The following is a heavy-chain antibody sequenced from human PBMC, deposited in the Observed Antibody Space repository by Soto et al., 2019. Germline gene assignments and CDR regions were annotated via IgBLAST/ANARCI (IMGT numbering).Heavy chain of an antibody. CDR3: TTDTSDIVVVVAASVRDV. CDR2: IKSKTDGGTT. J-gene: IGHJ6*04. Sequence: GGSLRLSCAASGFTFSNAWMSWVRQAPGKGLEWVGRIKSKTDGGTTDYAAPVKGRFTISRDDSKNTLYLQMNSLKTEDTAVYYCTTDTSDIVVVVAASVRDVWGKGTTVTVSS. V-gene: IGHV3-15*01. CDR1: GFTFSNAW. D-gene: IGHD2-15*01.